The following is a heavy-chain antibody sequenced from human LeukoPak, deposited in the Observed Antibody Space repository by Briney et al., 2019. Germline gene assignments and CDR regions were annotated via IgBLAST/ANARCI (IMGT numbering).Heavy chain of an antibody. J-gene: IGHJ4*02. CDR1: GFTFSDYY. V-gene: IGHV3-11*04. CDR3: AGDLTYTSVGDY. Sequence: GGSLRLSCAASGFTFSDYYMSWIRQAPGKGLEWVSYISSSGSTIYYADSVKSRFTISRDNAKNSLYLQMNSLRAEDTAVYYCAGDLTYTSVGDYWGQGTLVTVSS. CDR2: ISSSGSTI. D-gene: IGHD4-23*01.